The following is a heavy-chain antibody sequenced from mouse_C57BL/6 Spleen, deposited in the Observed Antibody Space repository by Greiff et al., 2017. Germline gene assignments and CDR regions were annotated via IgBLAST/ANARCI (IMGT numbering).Heavy chain of an antibody. V-gene: IGHV1-64*01. CDR2: IHPASGST. CDR3: AKTAQATYDMDY. CDR1: GYTFTSYW. Sequence: QVQLQQPGAELVKPGASVKLSCKASGYTFTSYWMHWVKQRPGQGLEWIGMIHPASGSTNYNEKFKSKATLTVDKSSSTAYMQLSSLTSEDSAVYYCAKTAQATYDMDYWGQGTSVTVSS. J-gene: IGHJ4*01. D-gene: IGHD3-2*02.